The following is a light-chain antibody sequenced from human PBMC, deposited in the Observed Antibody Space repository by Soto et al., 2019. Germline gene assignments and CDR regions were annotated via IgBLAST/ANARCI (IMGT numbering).Light chain of an antibody. Sequence: DIQMTKSPSTLSGSVGDRDTITCRASQTISSWLAGCQQKPGKALKLLIYKGSTLKSGVPSRFSGSGSGTEFTLTISRLQPDDFATYYCQHYNSYSEAFGQGTKVELK. CDR2: KGS. J-gene: IGKJ1*01. V-gene: IGKV1-5*03. CDR3: QHYNSYSEA. CDR1: QTISSW.